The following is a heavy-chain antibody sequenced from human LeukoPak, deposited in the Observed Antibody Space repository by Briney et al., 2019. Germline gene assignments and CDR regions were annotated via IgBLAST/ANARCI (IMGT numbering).Heavy chain of an antibody. CDR1: GGSFSSYY. Sequence: SETLSLTCAVYGGSFSSYYWSWIRQPAGKGLEWIGRIYTSGSTNYNPSLKSRVTMSVDTSKNQFSLKLSSVTAADTAVYYCARLLRVTTAGPDLYYFDYWGQGTLVTVSS. D-gene: IGHD4-17*01. J-gene: IGHJ4*02. V-gene: IGHV4-59*10. CDR2: IYTSGST. CDR3: ARLLRVTTAGPDLYYFDY.